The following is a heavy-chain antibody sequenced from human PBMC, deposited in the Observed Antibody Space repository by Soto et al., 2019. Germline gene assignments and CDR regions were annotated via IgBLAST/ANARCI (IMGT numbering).Heavy chain of an antibody. V-gene: IGHV4-30-4*01. J-gene: IGHJ4*02. Sequence: PSETLSLTCTVSGGSISSGDYYWSWIRQPPGKGLEWIGYIYYSGSTCYNPSLKSRVTISVDTSKNQFSLKLSSVTAADTAVYYCARDWSRYDSSGYYYGKFDYWGQGTLVTVSS. CDR1: GGSISSGDYY. CDR3: ARDWSRYDSSGYYYGKFDY. CDR2: IYYSGST. D-gene: IGHD3-22*01.